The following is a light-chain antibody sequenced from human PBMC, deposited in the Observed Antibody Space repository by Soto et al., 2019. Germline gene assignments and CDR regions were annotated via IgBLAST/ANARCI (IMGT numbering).Light chain of an antibody. CDR2: KAS. CDR1: QSISSW. V-gene: IGKV1-5*03. CDR3: QQYNSYLRT. Sequence: DIQMTQSPSTLSASVGDRVTITCRASQSISSWLAWYQQKPGKAPKLLIYKASSLESGVPSRFSGSESGTEFTLTISSLQPDDFATYYCQQYNSYLRTFGQGTKVEIK. J-gene: IGKJ1*01.